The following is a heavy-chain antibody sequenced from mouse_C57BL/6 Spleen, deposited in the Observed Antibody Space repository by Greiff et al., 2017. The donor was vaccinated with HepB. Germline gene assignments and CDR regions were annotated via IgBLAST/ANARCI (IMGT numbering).Heavy chain of an antibody. J-gene: IGHJ3*01. CDR3: AREDGNGFAY. CDR2: ISYDGSN. D-gene: IGHD2-1*01. V-gene: IGHV3-6*01. CDR1: GYSITSGYY. Sequence: EVQLQQSGPGLVKPSQSLSLTCSVTGYSITSGYYWNWIRQFPGNTLEWMGYISYDGSNNYNPSLKNRISITRDTSKNQFFLKLNSVTTEDTATYYCAREDGNGFAYWGQGTLVTVSA.